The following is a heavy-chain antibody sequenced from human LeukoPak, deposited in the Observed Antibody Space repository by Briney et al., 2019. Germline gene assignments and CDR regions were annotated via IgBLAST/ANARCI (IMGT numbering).Heavy chain of an antibody. J-gene: IGHJ4*02. CDR1: GFTFTDYS. CDR3: AKLPDSGWYYFDY. Sequence: GGSLRLSCAASGFTFTDYSLHWVRQAPGKGLEWVAAISGSGGSIDYADSVKGRFTISRDNSKNTLYLQMNSLRVEDTAVYYCAKLPDSGWYYFDYWGQGTLVTVSS. CDR2: ISGSGGSI. V-gene: IGHV3-23*01. D-gene: IGHD6-19*01.